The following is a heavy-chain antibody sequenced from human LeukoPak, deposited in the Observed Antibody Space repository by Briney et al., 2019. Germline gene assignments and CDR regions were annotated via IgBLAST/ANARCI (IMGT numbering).Heavy chain of an antibody. D-gene: IGHD5-12*01. J-gene: IGHJ4*02. V-gene: IGHV4-59*01. CDR3: ARGTGQWLRAVYYFDY. CDR1: GGSISSYY. Sequence: SETLSLTCAVSGGSISSYYWSWIRQPPGKGLEWIGYIYYSGSTNYNPSLKSRVTISVDTSKNQFSLKLSSVTAADTAVYYCARGTGQWLRAVYYFDYWGQGTLDTVSS. CDR2: IYYSGST.